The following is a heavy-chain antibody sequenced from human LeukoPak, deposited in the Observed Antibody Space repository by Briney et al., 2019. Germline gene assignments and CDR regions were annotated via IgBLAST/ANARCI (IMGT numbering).Heavy chain of an antibody. Sequence: GRSLRLSCAASGFTFSSYGMHWVRPAPGNGLGWVAVIWYDGSNKYYADSVKGRFTISRDNSKNTLYLQMNSLRAEDTAVYYCARAPAMVIAGYFDYWGQGTLVTVSS. V-gene: IGHV3-33*01. CDR3: ARAPAMVIAGYFDY. CDR1: GFTFSSYG. CDR2: IWYDGSNK. D-gene: IGHD5-18*01. J-gene: IGHJ4*02.